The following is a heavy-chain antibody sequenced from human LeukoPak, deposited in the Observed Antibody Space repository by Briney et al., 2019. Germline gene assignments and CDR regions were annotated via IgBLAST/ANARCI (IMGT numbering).Heavy chain of an antibody. CDR1: GFTFSSYS. CDR3: ACSGDPSYYYYYYMDV. CDR2: ISSSSSYI. J-gene: IGHJ6*03. D-gene: IGHD2-15*01. V-gene: IGHV3-21*01. Sequence: PGGSLRLSCAASGFTFSSYSMNWVRQPPGKGLEWVSSISSSSSYIYYADSVKGRFTISRENAKNSLYQQMNSLRAEDTAVYYCACSGDPSYYYYYYMDVWGKGTTVTVPS.